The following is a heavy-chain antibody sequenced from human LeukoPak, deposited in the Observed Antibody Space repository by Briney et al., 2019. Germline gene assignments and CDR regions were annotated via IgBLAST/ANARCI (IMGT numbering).Heavy chain of an antibody. V-gene: IGHV4-59*01. CDR2: ISFSGST. J-gene: IGHJ6*04. CDR1: GGSLSSYY. CDR3: ASWPNCSGGSCYYYYGMDV. D-gene: IGHD2-15*01. Sequence: SETLSLTCTVSGGSLSSYYWSWIRQPPGKGLEWIGYISFSGSTNYNPSLKSRVTISVDTSKNQFSLKLSSVTAADTAVYYWASWPNCSGGSCYYYYGMDVWGKGTTVTVSS.